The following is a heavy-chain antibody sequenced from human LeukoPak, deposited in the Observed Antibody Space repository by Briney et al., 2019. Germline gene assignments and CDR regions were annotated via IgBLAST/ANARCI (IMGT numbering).Heavy chain of an antibody. CDR2: FYYSGST. CDR1: GGSISSYY. Sequence: ASETLSLTCTDSGGSISSYYWSWIRQPPGKGLEWIGYFYYSGSTNYNPSLKSRVTISVDTSKNQFSLKLSSVTAADTAVYYCARTRYSSGWSPTYGMDVWGQGTTVTVSS. D-gene: IGHD6-19*01. CDR3: ARTRYSSGWSPTYGMDV. V-gene: IGHV4-59*01. J-gene: IGHJ6*02.